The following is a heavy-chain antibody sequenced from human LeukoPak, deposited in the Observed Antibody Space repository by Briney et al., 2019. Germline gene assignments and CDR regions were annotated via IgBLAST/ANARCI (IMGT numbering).Heavy chain of an antibody. Sequence: ASVKVSCKASGYTSTSYDINWVRQATGQGLEWMGWMNPNSGNTGYAQKFQGRVTITRNTSISTAYMELSSLRSEDTAVYYCARVAYYDSSGRSFDYWGQGTLVTVSS. V-gene: IGHV1-8*03. CDR3: ARVAYYDSSGRSFDY. CDR2: MNPNSGNT. J-gene: IGHJ4*02. CDR1: GYTSTSYD. D-gene: IGHD3-22*01.